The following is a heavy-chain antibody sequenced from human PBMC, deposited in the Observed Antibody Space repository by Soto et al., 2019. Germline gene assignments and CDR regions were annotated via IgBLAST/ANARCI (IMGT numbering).Heavy chain of an antibody. D-gene: IGHD6-19*01. Sequence: GGSLRLSCAAPGFTFNSYWMHWVRQAPGKGLVWVSRINSDGSITNYADSVKGRFTISRDNAKNTLYLQMNSLRAEDTAVYYCAQRQSGWYVYWGQGTLVTVSS. J-gene: IGHJ4*02. CDR2: INSDGSIT. CDR1: GFTFNSYW. CDR3: AQRQSGWYVY. V-gene: IGHV3-74*01.